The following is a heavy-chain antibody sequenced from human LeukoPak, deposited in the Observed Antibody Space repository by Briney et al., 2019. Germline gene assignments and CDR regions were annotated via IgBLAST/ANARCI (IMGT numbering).Heavy chain of an antibody. CDR2: INYSGST. CDR3: ARDQGGSGYYSYYYYMDV. CDR1: GGSISSSSYY. V-gene: IGHV4-39*07. J-gene: IGHJ6*03. D-gene: IGHD3-22*01. Sequence: SETLSLTCTVSGGSISSSSYYWGWIRQPPGKGLEWIGSINYSGSTCYNPSLKSRVTISVDTSKNQFSLKLSSVTAADTAVYYCARDQGGSGYYSYYYYMDVWGKGTTVTVSS.